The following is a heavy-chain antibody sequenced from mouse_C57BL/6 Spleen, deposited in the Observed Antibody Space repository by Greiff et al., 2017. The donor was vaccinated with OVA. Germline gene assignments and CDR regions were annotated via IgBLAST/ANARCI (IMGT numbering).Heavy chain of an antibody. D-gene: IGHD2-4*01. CDR3: AREGIYYDYDDAY. CDR2: ISYDGSN. J-gene: IGHJ3*01. CDR1: GYSITSGYY. V-gene: IGHV3-6*01. Sequence: EVKLVESGPGLVKPSQSLSLTCSVTGYSITSGYYWNWIRQFPGNKLEWMGYISYDGSNNYNPSLKNRISITRDTSKNQFFLKLNSVTTEDTATYYCAREGIYYDYDDAYWGQGTLVTVSA.